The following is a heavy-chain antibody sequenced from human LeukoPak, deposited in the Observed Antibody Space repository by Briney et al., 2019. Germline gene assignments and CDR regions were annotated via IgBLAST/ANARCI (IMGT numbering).Heavy chain of an antibody. D-gene: IGHD2-21*02. CDR2: IDPDTGDK. Sequence: ASVKVSCKASGYTFTNYHINWVRQASGQGLEWMTWIDPDTGDKGYARKFQDRVTITTDTSIGTAYMELSSLSSEDTAVYVCERTTSMTASGYDYWGQGTLVTVSS. V-gene: IGHV1-8*03. CDR1: GYTFTNYH. J-gene: IGHJ4*02. CDR3: ERTTSMTASGYDY.